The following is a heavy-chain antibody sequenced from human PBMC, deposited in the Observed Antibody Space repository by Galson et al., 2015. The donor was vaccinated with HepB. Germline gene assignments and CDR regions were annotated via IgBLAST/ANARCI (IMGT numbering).Heavy chain of an antibody. CDR3: ARLTAGPTGAFDI. J-gene: IGHJ3*02. V-gene: IGHV5-51*03. CDR2: IYPGDSDT. Sequence: QSGAEVKKPGESLKISCKGSGYSFTTYWIGWVRQMPGKGLECMGIIYPGDSDTRYNPSFQGQVTISADKSISTAYLQWSSLKASDTAIYYCARLTAGPTGAFDIWGQGTMVTVSS. D-gene: IGHD1-14*01. CDR1: GYSFTTYW.